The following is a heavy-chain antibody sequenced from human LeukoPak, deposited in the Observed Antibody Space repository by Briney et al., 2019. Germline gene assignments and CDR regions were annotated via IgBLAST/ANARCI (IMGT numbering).Heavy chain of an antibody. CDR3: AREGSSGWYFEY. J-gene: IGHJ4*02. V-gene: IGHV4-34*01. CDR2: INHSGST. Sequence: PSETLSLTCAVYGGSFSGYYWSWIRQPPGKGLEWIGEINHSGSTNYNPSLKSRVTISVDTSKNQFSLKLSSVTAADTAVYYCAREGSSGWYFEYWGQGTLVTVSS. D-gene: IGHD6-19*01. CDR1: GGSFSGYY.